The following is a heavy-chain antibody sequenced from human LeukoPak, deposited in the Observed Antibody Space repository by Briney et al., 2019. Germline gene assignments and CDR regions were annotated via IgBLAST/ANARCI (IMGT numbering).Heavy chain of an antibody. CDR1: GYTFTDYY. V-gene: IGHV1-2*02. J-gene: IGHJ4*02. Sequence: ASVKVSCKASGYTFTDYYMHWVRQAPGQGLEWMGWINPNSGGTNYAQKFQGRVTMTRDTSISTAYMELSRLRSDDTAVYYCARGFEGEGGYYFDYWGQGTLVTVSS. CDR3: ARGFEGEGGYYFDY. CDR2: INPNSGGT. D-gene: IGHD3-16*01.